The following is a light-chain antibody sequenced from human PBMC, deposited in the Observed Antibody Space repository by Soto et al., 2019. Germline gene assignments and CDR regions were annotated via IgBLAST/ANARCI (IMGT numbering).Light chain of an antibody. V-gene: IGKV3-15*01. CDR2: GAS. CDR3: QQYGRSPFT. CDR1: QSVSSN. Sequence: EIVMTQSPATLSVSPGERATLSCRASQSVSSNLAWYQQRPGQDPRLLIYGASIRATGVPARLSGSGSGTEFTLTISSLQSEDVAVYYCQQYGRSPFTFGQGTKLQIK. J-gene: IGKJ2*01.